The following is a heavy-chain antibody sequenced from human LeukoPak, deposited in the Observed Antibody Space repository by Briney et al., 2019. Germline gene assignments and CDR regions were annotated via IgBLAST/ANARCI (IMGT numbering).Heavy chain of an antibody. J-gene: IGHJ5*02. CDR1: GYSFTSYW. V-gene: IGHV5-51*01. CDR2: IYPGDSDT. D-gene: IGHD6-13*01. Sequence: GESLKISCKGSGYSFTSYWIGWVRQMPGKGLGWMGIIYPGDSDTRYSPSFQGQVTISADKSISTAYLQWSSLKASDTAMYYCARRGIAAGNWFDPWGQGTLVTVSS. CDR3: ARRGIAAGNWFDP.